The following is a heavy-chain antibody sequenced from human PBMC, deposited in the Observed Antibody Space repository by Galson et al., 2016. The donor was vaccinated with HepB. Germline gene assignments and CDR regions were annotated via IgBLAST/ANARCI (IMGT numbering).Heavy chain of an antibody. CDR3: ARDGYTWNPNYLYALDV. D-gene: IGHD1-20*01. CDR2: ISSTSSYI. J-gene: IGHJ6*02. V-gene: IGHV3-21*06. CDR1: GFTFSTYT. Sequence: SLRLSCAASGFTFSTYTMNWVRQAPGKGLEWVSSISSTSSYIYYADSVKGRFIISRDNAKNSLYLQMNSLRAEDTAVFYCARDGYTWNPNYLYALDVWGQGTTVTVSS.